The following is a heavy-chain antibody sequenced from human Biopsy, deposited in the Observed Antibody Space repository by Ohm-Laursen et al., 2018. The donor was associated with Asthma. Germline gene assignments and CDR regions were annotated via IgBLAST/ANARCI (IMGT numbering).Heavy chain of an antibody. CDR3: ARSDCGSGGYCYIPFYF. V-gene: IGHV3-7*01. J-gene: IGHJ4*02. CDR2: IKHDGTEK. D-gene: IGHD2-21*02. Sequence: SLRLSCAASGFTFSSYVMSWVRQVPGKGLEWVANIKHDGTEKNHVDSLKGRFTISRDISKNTLYPQMNSLRAEDTAVYYCARSDCGSGGYCYIPFYFWGQGTLVTVSS. CDR1: GFTFSSYV.